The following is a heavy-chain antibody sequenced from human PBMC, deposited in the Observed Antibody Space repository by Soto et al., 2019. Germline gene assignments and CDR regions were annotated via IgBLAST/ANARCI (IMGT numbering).Heavy chain of an antibody. CDR1: GGSFSGYY. CDR2: INDSGRT. D-gene: IGHD6-19*01. Sequence: TENVSLTRAVYGGSFSGYYWSWIRHPPGKGLEWIGGINDSGRTNYNPPRKSRLTISLDTYKNQFSRNLSSVTPADTAVYYCARGGRSHLGYSSGWYGPHYYYGMDVWGQGTTVT. V-gene: IGHV4-34*01. J-gene: IGHJ6*02. CDR3: ARGGRSHLGYSSGWYGPHYYYGMDV.